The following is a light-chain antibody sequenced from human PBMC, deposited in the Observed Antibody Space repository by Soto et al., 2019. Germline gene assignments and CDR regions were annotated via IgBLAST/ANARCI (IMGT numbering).Light chain of an antibody. CDR1: SSNIGAGYD. V-gene: IGLV1-40*01. Sequence: QAVVTQPPSVSGAPGQRVTISCTGSSSNIGAGYDVHWYQQLPGTAPKLLIYGNSNRPSRVPDRFSGSKSGTSASLAITGLQAEDEADYYCQSYDSSLSGSVFGGGTKLTVL. J-gene: IGLJ3*02. CDR2: GNS. CDR3: QSYDSSLSGSV.